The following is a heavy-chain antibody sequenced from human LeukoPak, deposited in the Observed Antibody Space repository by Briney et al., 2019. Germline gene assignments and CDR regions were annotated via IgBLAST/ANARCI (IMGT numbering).Heavy chain of an antibody. D-gene: IGHD3-3*01. V-gene: IGHV4-59*01. CDR2: IYYIGIT. CDR3: ARRNYDFWSDYGLDV. Sequence: SETLSLTCTVSGDSISRSYWNWIRQPPGKGLEWIGWIYYIGITNYNPSLNSRVTMSVDTSKNQISLRLSSVSAADTAIYYCARRNYDFWSDYGLDVWGQGTTVTVSS. CDR1: GDSISRSY. J-gene: IGHJ6*02.